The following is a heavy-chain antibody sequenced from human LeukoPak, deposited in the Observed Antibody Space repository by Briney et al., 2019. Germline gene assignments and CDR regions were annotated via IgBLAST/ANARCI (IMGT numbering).Heavy chain of an antibody. D-gene: IGHD1-7*01. Sequence: SETLSLTCTVSGDSISSSRYYWGWIRQPPGKGLEWIGSVYSTGRTYYNPSLTSRVTVSADTSKNQFSLKLTSVTAADTAVYYCTREIGGTTVHYWGHGMLVTVSS. CDR1: GDSISSSRYY. CDR3: TREIGGTTVHY. J-gene: IGHJ4*01. V-gene: IGHV4-39*07. CDR2: VYSTGRT.